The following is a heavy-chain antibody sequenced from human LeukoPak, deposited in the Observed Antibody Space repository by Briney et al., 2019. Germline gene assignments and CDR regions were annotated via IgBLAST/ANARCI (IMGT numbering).Heavy chain of an antibody. J-gene: IGHJ4*02. V-gene: IGHV3-23*01. CDR3: AKSDYYDSSGYYYTTYYFDY. CDR1: GFTFSSYA. D-gene: IGHD3-22*01. CDR2: ISGSGDST. Sequence: GGSLRLSCAASGFTFSSYAMSWVRQAPGKGLEWVSSISGSGDSTYYADSVKGRFTISRDNSKNMLYLQMNSLRAEDTAVYYCAKSDYYDSSGYYYTTYYFDYWGQGTLVTVSS.